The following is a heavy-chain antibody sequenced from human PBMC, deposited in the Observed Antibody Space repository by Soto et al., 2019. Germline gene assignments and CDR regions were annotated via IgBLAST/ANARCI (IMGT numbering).Heavy chain of an antibody. Sequence: GGSLRLSCAASGFTFSSYWMHWVRQAPGKGLVWVSRINSDGSSTSYADSVKGRFTISRDNAKNTLYLQMNSLRAEDTAVYYCARGDLVGDGPNYGMDVWGQGTTVTVSS. CDR3: ARGDLVGDGPNYGMDV. CDR2: INSDGSST. V-gene: IGHV3-74*01. J-gene: IGHJ6*02. CDR1: GFTFSSYW. D-gene: IGHD3-10*01.